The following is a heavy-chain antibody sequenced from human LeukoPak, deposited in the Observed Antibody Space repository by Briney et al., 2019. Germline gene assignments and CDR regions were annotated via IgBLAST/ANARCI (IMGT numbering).Heavy chain of an antibody. CDR1: GYTFGDYG. CDR3: SRIYGSGSFLPDY. V-gene: IGHV3-49*04. Sequence: GGSLRLSCTVSGYTFGDYGVGWVRQAPGKGLEWVGFIRSNAYGGTTEYAASVKGRFTISREDSKTTAYLQMNSLKIEAAAVYYCSRIYGSGSFLPDYWGQGTLVTVSS. D-gene: IGHD3-10*01. CDR2: IRSNAYGGTT. J-gene: IGHJ4*02.